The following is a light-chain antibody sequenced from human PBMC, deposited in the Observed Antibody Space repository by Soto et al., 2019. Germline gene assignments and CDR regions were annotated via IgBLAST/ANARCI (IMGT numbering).Light chain of an antibody. CDR3: QQYGSSPRT. CDR1: QSVSSSY. J-gene: IGKJ1*01. Sequence: EIGLTQSPVTLSLSPGERATLSCRASQSVSSSYLAWYQQKPGQAPRLLIYRTSNRATGIPDRFSGSGSGTDFTLTISRLEPEDFAVYYCQQYGSSPRTVGQGTK. CDR2: RTS. V-gene: IGKV3-20*01.